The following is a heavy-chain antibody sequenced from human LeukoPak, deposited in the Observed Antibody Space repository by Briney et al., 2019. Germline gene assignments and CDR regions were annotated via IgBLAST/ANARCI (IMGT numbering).Heavy chain of an antibody. Sequence: GGSLRLSCAASGFTFSRYWMHWVRQAPGKGLVWVSCINSDGSSTSYADSVKGRFTISRDNAKNTLYLQMNSLRAEDTAVYYCARDRRYYYMDVWGKGTTVTISS. V-gene: IGHV3-74*01. CDR3: ARDRRYYYMDV. J-gene: IGHJ6*03. CDR1: GFTFSRYW. CDR2: INSDGSST.